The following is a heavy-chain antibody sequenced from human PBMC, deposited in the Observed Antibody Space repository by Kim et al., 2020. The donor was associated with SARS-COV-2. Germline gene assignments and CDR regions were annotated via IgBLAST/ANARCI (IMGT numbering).Heavy chain of an antibody. CDR2: INHSGST. D-gene: IGHD3-16*02. CDR1: GGSFSGYY. V-gene: IGHV4-34*01. J-gene: IGHJ4*02. Sequence: SETLFLTCAVYGGSFSGYYWSWIRQPPGKGLEWIGEINHSGSTNYNPSLKSRVTISVDTSKNQFSLKLSSVTAADTAVYYCAREGLHVWGSYRSYYFDYWGQGTLVTVSS. CDR3: AREGLHVWGSYRSYYFDY.